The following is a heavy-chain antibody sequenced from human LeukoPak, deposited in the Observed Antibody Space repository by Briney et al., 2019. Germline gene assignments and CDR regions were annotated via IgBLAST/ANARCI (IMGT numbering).Heavy chain of an antibody. CDR1: DGSISSGSYY. CDR2: IYTSGST. CDR3: ARATVKGRNYYYYYMDV. Sequence: KPSQTLSLTCTVSDGSISSGSYYWSWIRQPAGKGLEWIGRIYTSGSTNDNPSLKSRVTISVDTSKNQFSLKLSSVTAADTAVYYCARATVKGRNYYYYYMDVWGKGTTVTVSS. V-gene: IGHV4-61*02. J-gene: IGHJ6*03. D-gene: IGHD4-11*01.